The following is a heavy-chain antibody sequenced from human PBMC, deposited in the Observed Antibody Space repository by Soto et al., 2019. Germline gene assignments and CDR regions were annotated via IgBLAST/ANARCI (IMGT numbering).Heavy chain of an antibody. Sequence: SETLSLTCTVSGGSISSGTFYWSWFRQHPGKGLEWIGYIYYTGNTYYNPSLKSRLTISVDTSKNQFSLTLSSVTAADTAVYYCARVGRVSNGGYLDYWGQGTLVTVSS. V-gene: IGHV4-31*03. CDR1: GGSISSGTFY. CDR3: ARVGRVSNGGYLDY. J-gene: IGHJ4*02. D-gene: IGHD3-22*01. CDR2: IYYTGNT.